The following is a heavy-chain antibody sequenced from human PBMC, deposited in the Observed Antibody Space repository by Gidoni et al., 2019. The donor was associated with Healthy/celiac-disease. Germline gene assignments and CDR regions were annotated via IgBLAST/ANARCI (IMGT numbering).Heavy chain of an antibody. CDR2: INIDGSSR. CDR1: GFTFSNYW. Sequence: EVQLVESGGGLVQPGGSLRLSCAASGFTFSNYWMHWVRQAPGKGLVWVSRINIDGSSRNYADSMKGRFTISRDNAKNTLYLQRNSLRAEDTAVYYCARVTGGLGSYFFDYWGQGTLVTVSS. J-gene: IGHJ4*02. CDR3: ARVTGGLGSYFFDY. V-gene: IGHV3-74*01. D-gene: IGHD3-10*01.